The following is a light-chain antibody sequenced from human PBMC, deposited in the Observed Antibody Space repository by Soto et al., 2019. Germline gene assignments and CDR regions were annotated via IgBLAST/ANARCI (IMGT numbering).Light chain of an antibody. CDR3: CSYAGSDIMI. V-gene: IGLV2-23*01. J-gene: IGLJ2*01. Sequence: QSVLTQPASVCGSPGQSITISCTGTNSNIGSYDLVSWFQQHPGEAPKLAIFEAFKRPSGVSNRFSASKSGNTASLTISGIQAEDEADYYCCSYAGSDIMIFGGGTKLTVL. CDR2: EAF. CDR1: NSNIGSYDL.